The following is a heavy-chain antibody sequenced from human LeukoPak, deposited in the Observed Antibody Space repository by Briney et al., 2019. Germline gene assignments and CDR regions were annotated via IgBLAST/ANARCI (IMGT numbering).Heavy chain of an antibody. Sequence: ASVKVSCKASGYTFTSYAMHWVRQAPGQRLEWMGWINAGNGNTKYSQKFQGRVTMTRNTSISTAYMELSSLRSEDTAVYYCARSRSKSFSAGLFYYCYYGMTSGAKGPRSPSP. CDR1: GYTFTSYA. CDR3: ARSRSKSFSAGLFYYCYYGMTS. D-gene: IGHD2/OR15-2a*01. J-gene: IGHJ6*02. V-gene: IGHV1-3*01. CDR2: INAGNGNT.